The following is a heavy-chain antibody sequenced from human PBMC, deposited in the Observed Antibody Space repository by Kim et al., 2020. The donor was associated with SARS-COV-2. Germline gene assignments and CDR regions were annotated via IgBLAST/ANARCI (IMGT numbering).Heavy chain of an antibody. Sequence: DSVKGRFTITRDNAKGTLYLQMNSLRAEDPAVYYCAKDHSRSWYPWAFDIWGQGTMVTVSS. J-gene: IGHJ3*02. CDR3: AKDHSRSWYPWAFDI. D-gene: IGHD6-13*01. V-gene: IGHV3-23*01.